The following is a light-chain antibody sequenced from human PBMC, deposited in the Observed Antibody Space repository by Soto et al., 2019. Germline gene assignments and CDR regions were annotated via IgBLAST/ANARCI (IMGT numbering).Light chain of an antibody. Sequence: DIQMTQSPSSLSASVGDRVTITCRPSQNISDHLNWYQQKPGEAPKLLIYVASSLQSDVPTRFSGSGSGTDFTLTISGLQAEDFATYFCQQSYSTPYTFGRGTKLEIK. CDR3: QQSYSTPYT. CDR1: QNISDH. CDR2: VAS. J-gene: IGKJ2*01. V-gene: IGKV1-39*01.